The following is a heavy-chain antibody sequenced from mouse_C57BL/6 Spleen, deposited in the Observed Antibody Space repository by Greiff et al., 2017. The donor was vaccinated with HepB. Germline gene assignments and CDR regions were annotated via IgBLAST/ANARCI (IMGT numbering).Heavy chain of an antibody. CDR3: AIVAAGHYFDY. D-gene: IGHD1-1*01. J-gene: IGHJ2*01. CDR2: IIPGSGST. CDR1: GYTFTDYY. Sequence: VQLQQPGAELVKPGASVKISCKASGYTFTDYYINWVKQRPGQGLEWIGKIIPGSGSTYYNEKFKGKATLTADKSSSTAYMQLSSLTSEDSAVYFYAIVAAGHYFDYWGQGTTLTVSS. V-gene: IGHV1-77*01.